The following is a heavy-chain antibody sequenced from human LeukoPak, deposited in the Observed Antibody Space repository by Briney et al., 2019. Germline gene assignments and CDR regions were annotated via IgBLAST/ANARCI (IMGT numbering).Heavy chain of an antibody. Sequence: KPSETLSLTCTVSGDSLSSGSNYWGWIRQPPGKGLEWIGSIYYSGSTYFNPSLKSRVTVSVDTSKNQFSLKLTSVTAADTALYYCARQARLSQPVRDWGQGTLVTVSS. CDR3: ARQARLSQPVRD. CDR1: GDSLSSGSNY. V-gene: IGHV4-39*01. D-gene: IGHD3-10*01. CDR2: IYYSGST. J-gene: IGHJ4*02.